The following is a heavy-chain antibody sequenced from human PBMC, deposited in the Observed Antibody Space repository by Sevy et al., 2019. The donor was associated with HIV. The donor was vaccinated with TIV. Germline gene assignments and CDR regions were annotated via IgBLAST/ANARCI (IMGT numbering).Heavy chain of an antibody. J-gene: IGHJ4*02. CDR1: GFAFYDYS. D-gene: IGHD2-8*01. V-gene: IGHV3-23*01. CDR3: AREGCTRPHDF. CDR2: LSFGCGKI. Sequence: GGSLRLSCAASGFAFYDYSMSWIRQAPGKGLEWVATLSFGCGKINYADSVKGRFTISRDNSKNSFYLVMDNLRVEHTALYFCAREGCTRPHDFWGQGTRVTVSS.